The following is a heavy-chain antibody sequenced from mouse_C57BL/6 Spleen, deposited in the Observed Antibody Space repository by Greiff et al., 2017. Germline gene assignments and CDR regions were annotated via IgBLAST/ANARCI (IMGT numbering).Heavy chain of an antibody. J-gene: IGHJ3*01. CDR2: ISDGGSYT. CDR3: ARVGLRWFAY. V-gene: IGHV5-4*03. D-gene: IGHD2-4*01. CDR1: GFTFSSYA. Sequence: EVKLVESGGGLVKPGGSLKLSCAASGFTFSSYAMSWVRQTPEKRLAWVATISDGGSYTYYPDNVKGRFTISRDNAKNNLYLQMSHLKSEDTAMYYCARVGLRWFAYWGQGTLVTVSA.